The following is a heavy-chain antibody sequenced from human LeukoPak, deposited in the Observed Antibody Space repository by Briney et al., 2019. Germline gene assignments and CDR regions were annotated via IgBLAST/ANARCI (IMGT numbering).Heavy chain of an antibody. V-gene: IGHV1-46*01. J-gene: IGHJ5*02. D-gene: IGHD2-8*01. CDR1: GYTFTSYY. CDR2: INPSGGST. CDR3: ARDLGYCTNGVCPGEVDWFDP. Sequence: ASVKVSCKASGYTFTSYYMHWVRQAPGQGLEWMGIINPSGGSTSYAQKFQGRVTMTRDMSTSTVYMELSSLRSEDTAVYYCARDLGYCTNGVCPGEVDWFDPWGQGTLVTVSS.